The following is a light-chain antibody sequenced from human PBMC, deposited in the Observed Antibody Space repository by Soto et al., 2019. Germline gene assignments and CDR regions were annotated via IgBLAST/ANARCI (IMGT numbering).Light chain of an antibody. CDR1: QGINNY. V-gene: IGKV1-9*01. J-gene: IGKJ3*01. Sequence: DIQVSQSPSFLSASVGDRVTITCRASQGINNYLGWYQQKPGKAPKLLIYAASTLQSGVPSRFSGSGSGTEFTLTISSLQPEDFATYYCQQLNSYPITFGPGTKVDI. CDR2: AAS. CDR3: QQLNSYPIT.